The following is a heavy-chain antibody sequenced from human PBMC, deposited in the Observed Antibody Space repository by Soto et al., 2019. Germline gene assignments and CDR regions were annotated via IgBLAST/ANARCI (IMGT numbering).Heavy chain of an antibody. CDR3: TTDSHFTMKLVRFDY. Sequence: EVQLVESGGGLVEPGGSLRLSCAASGFTFTTAWINWVRQAPGKGLEWVGRIKSKIDGGTTDFAAPVKGRFAISRDDSRNMVYFQMNSLEIEDTAVYYCTTDSHFTMKLVRFDYWGLGTLVTVSS. J-gene: IGHJ4*01. D-gene: IGHD3-22*01. V-gene: IGHV3-15*07. CDR1: GFTFTTAW. CDR2: IKSKIDGGTT.